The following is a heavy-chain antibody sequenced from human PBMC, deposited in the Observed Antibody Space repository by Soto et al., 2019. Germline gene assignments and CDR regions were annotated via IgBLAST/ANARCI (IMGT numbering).Heavy chain of an antibody. Sequence: PGGSLRLSCAASGFTFDDYAMHWVRQAPGKGLEWVSGISWNSGSIGYADSVKGRFTISRDNAKNSLYLQMNSLRAEDTALYYCAAALGACDIWGQGTMVTVSS. CDR2: ISWNSGSI. V-gene: IGHV3-9*01. CDR1: GFTFDDYA. CDR3: AAALGACDI. D-gene: IGHD3-16*01. J-gene: IGHJ3*02.